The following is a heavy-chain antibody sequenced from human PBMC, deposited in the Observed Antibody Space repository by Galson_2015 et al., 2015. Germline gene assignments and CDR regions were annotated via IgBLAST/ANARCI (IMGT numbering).Heavy chain of an antibody. Sequence: SLRLSCAASGFTAATHYMSWVRQAPGKGLEWVSVIYSDGSSFYGDSVTGRFAISRDGSKNALYLQMNSLRAEDTAVYYCARAPLRDYGDYLDYWGQGALVTVSS. CDR3: ARAPLRDYGDYLDY. CDR1: GFTAATHY. CDR2: IYSDGSS. J-gene: IGHJ4*02. D-gene: IGHD4-17*01. V-gene: IGHV3-53*01.